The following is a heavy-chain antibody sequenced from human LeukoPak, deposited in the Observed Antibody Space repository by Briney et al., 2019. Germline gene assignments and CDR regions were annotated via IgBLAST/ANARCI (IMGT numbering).Heavy chain of an antibody. CDR3: ARGRTGAAALDF. J-gene: IGHJ4*02. D-gene: IGHD6-25*01. V-gene: IGHV4-34*01. CDR1: GGSFSGHY. Sequence: LETLSLTCAVFGGSFSGHYWTWIRQSPGKGLEWIGGSTHSGSTNYNPSLKSRLTISVDTFKNQFSLKLTSVSAADTAVYHCARGRTGAAALDFWGPGTLVTVSS. CDR2: STHSGST.